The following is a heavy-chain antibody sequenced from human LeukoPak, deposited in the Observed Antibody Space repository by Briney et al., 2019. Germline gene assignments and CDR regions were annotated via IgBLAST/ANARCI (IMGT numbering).Heavy chain of an antibody. D-gene: IGHD2-21*01. CDR1: GFTFSSFG. CDR2: IRYDGTDK. Sequence: PGGSLRLSCAASGFTFSSFGMYWVRQAPGKGLEWVAFIRYDGTDKYYADSVKGRFTISRDNSKNTLYLQMNSLRPEDTAVYYCAPRVVVITAPFDYWGQGTLVTVSS. V-gene: IGHV3-30*02. CDR3: APRVVVITAPFDY. J-gene: IGHJ4*02.